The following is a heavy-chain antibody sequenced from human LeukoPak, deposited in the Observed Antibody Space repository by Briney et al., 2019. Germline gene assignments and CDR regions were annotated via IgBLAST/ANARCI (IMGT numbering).Heavy chain of an antibody. V-gene: IGHV3-23*01. D-gene: IGHD3-22*01. CDR3: ASAPYYYDGSGYYY. Sequence: GGSLRLSCAASGFTFSSYAMSWVRQAPGKGLEWVSAISGSGGSTYYADSVKGRFTISRDNSKNTLYLQMNSLRAEDTAVYYCASAPYYYDGSGYYYWGQGTLVTVSS. CDR2: ISGSGGST. CDR1: GFTFSSYA. J-gene: IGHJ4*02.